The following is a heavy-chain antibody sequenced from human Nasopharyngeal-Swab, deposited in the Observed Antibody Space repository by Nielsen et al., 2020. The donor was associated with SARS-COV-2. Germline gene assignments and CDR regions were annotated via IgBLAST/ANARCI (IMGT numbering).Heavy chain of an antibody. Sequence: GESLKISCAASGFTFSDYYMSWIRQAPGKGLEWVSYISSSSTYTDYADSVKGRFTISRDNSKNSLYLQMNSLRTEDTALYYCAKDGGSGWYPDAFDIWGQGTMVTVSS. V-gene: IGHV3-11*05. J-gene: IGHJ3*02. CDR3: AKDGGSGWYPDAFDI. CDR2: ISSSSTYT. CDR1: GFTFSDYY. D-gene: IGHD6-19*01.